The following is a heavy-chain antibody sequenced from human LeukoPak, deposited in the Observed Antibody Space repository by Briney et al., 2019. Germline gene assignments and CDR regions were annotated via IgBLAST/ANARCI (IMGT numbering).Heavy chain of an antibody. Sequence: GGSLRLSCVASGFTFSSYSMNWARQAPGRGLEWVSYIRSSGNTLYYADSVKGRFTISRDNAKNSLYLQMNSLRAEDTAVYYCVRDPNALDYWGQGTLVTVSS. D-gene: IGHD2-2*01. V-gene: IGHV3-48*01. CDR1: GFTFSSYS. J-gene: IGHJ4*02. CDR2: IRSSGNTL. CDR3: VRDPNALDY.